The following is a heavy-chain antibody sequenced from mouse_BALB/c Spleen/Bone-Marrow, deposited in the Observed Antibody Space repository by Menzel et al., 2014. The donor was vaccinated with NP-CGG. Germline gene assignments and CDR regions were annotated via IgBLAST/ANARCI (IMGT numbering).Heavy chain of an antibody. CDR3: TRSNYGYWYFDV. CDR1: GYTFSSYY. CDR2: INPSYGGT. Sequence: VQLQQPGAELVKPGASVKLSCKASGYTFSSYYMYWVKQRPGQGLEWIGEINPSYGGTKFNEKFKSKATLTVDKSSSTAYVQLSSLTSEDSAVYYCTRSNYGYWYFDVWGAGTTVTVSS. D-gene: IGHD1-1*01. V-gene: IGHV1S81*02. J-gene: IGHJ1*01.